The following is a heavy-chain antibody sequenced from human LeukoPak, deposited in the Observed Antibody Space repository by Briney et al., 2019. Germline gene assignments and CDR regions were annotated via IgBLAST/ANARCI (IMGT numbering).Heavy chain of an antibody. CDR3: AKDYSSGYYYSGY. J-gene: IGHJ4*02. CDR2: ISGSGGST. Sequence: QPGGSLRLSCEASGFTFGSHAMYWVRQAPGKGLEWVSAISGSGGSTYYADSVKGRFTISRDNSKNTLYLQMNSLRAEDTAVYYCAKDYSSGYYYSGYWGQGTLVTVSS. V-gene: IGHV3-23*01. CDR1: GFTFGSHA. D-gene: IGHD3-22*01.